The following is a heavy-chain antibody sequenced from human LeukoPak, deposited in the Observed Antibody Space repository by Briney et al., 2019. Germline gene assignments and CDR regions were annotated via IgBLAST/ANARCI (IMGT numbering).Heavy chain of an antibody. CDR1: GFTFSSYA. D-gene: IGHD3-22*01. V-gene: IGHV3-30-3*01. CDR3: ARPGDRSGYYYWFGY. CDR2: ISYDGSNK. J-gene: IGHJ5*01. Sequence: GGSLRLSRAASGFTFSSYALHWVRQAPGKGLEWVAVISYDGSNKDYADSVKGRFTISRDNSKNTLYLQMNSLRAEDTAVYYCARPGDRSGYYYWFGYWGQGTLVTVSS.